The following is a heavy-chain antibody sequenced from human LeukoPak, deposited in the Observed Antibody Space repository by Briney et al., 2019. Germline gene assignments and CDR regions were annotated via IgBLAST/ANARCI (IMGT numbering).Heavy chain of an antibody. CDR1: GFTFSTSW. CDR2: INEDGAIK. CDR3: ARDSGYNAFDI. J-gene: IGHJ3*02. V-gene: IGHV3-7*01. Sequence: GGSLRLSCAASGFTFSTSWMTWVRQAPGKELEWLGNINEDGAIKNYVDSVKGRFTTSRDNAKNSLFLQMLSLRADDTAVYYCARDSGYNAFDIWGLGTMVTVSS. D-gene: IGHD5-18*01.